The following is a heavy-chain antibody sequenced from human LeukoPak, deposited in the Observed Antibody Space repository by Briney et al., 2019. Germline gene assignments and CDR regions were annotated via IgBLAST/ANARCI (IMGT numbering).Heavy chain of an antibody. V-gene: IGHV3-48*01. Sequence: GGSLRLSCAASGFTFSNYWMNWVRQAPGKGLEWASYISISSSTIYYADSVKGRFTISRDNAKNSLYLQMNSLRAEDTAVYYCASTLLGPWGHWAVAGIRFDYWGQGTLVTVSS. CDR2: ISISSSTI. D-gene: IGHD6-19*01. CDR3: ASTLLGPWGHWAVAGIRFDY. J-gene: IGHJ4*02. CDR1: GFTFSNYW.